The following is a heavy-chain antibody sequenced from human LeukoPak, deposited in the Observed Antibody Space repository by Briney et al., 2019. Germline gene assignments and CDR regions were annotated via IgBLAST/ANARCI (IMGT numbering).Heavy chain of an antibody. J-gene: IGHJ4*02. CDR2: INPNSGDT. CDR3: ARDYCSSTSCLFDY. V-gene: IGHV1-2*06. CDR1: GYTFTGYH. D-gene: IGHD2-2*01. Sequence: ASVKVSCKASGYTFTGYHMHWVRQTPGQGLEWMGRINPNSGDTNYAQKFQGRVTMTRDTSISTAYMELSRLRSDDTAVYYCARDYCSSTSCLFDYWGQGTLVTVSS.